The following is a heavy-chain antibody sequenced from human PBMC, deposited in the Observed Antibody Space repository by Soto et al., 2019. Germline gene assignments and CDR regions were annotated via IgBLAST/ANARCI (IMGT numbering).Heavy chain of an antibody. CDR1: GFTFSSYW. J-gene: IGHJ6*02. CDR2: INSDGSST. CDR3: ARETREDYYYGMDV. V-gene: IGHV3-74*01. Sequence: EVQLVESGGGLVQPGGSLRLSCAASGFTFSSYWMHWVRQAPGKGLVWVSRINSDGSSTSYADSVKGRFTISRDNAKKRLYLQMNSLRAEDTAVYYCARETREDYYYGMDVWGQGTTVTVSS.